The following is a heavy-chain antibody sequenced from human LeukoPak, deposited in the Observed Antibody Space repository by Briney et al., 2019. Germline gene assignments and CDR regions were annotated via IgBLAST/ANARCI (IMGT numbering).Heavy chain of an antibody. CDR1: GLSFGSYG. CDR2: ISHEGSYK. D-gene: IGHD6-19*01. CDR3: ARTREQWQVLDY. Sequence: GGSLRLSCAASGLSFGSYGMHWVRQAPGKGLEWVAVISHEGSYKNYADSVKGRFSISRDNSKNMVYLQLNSLRGEDTAVYYCARTREQWQVLDYWGQGTLVTVSS. J-gene: IGHJ4*02. V-gene: IGHV3-30*03.